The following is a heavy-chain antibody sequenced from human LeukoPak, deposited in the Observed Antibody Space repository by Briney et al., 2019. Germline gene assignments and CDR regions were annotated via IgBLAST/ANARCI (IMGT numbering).Heavy chain of an antibody. CDR1: GFNFSGSA. J-gene: IGHJ4*02. D-gene: IGHD5-24*01. V-gene: IGHV3-73*01. Sequence: GGSLRLSCAASGFNFSGSAMHWVRQASGKGLEWVGRIRSKANSYATAYAAPVSGRFTISRDDSKNTAYLQMNSLITVDTAVYYCTSRPAVEMATVGDYWGQGTLVTVSS. CDR2: IRSKANSYAT. CDR3: TSRPAVEMATVGDY.